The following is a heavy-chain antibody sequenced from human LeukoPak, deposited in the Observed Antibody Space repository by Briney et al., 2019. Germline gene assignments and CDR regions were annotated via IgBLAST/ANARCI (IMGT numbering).Heavy chain of an antibody. CDR3: ARQVGYTSSSRWFDP. CDR1: GGSMSSSDYY. CDR2: IYYSGST. J-gene: IGHJ5*02. D-gene: IGHD6-6*01. V-gene: IGHV4-39*01. Sequence: PSETLSLTCTVSGGSMSSSDYYWGWIRQPPGKGLEWIGSIYYSGSTYYNPSLKSRVTISVDTSKNQFSLKLRSVTAADTAVYYCARQVGYTSSSRWFDPWGQGTLVTVSS.